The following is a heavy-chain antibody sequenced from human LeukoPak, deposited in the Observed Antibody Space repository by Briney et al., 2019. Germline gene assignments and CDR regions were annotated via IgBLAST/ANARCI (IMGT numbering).Heavy chain of an antibody. CDR3: VRGADY. CDR1: GFTFSSYN. Sequence: GGSLRLSCAASGFTFSSYNMNWVRQAPGKGLEWVSSITSGSSYIYYADSVKGRFTISRDNAKNTLYLQMNSLRAEDTAVYYCVRGADYWGQGTLVTVSS. CDR2: ITSGSSYI. V-gene: IGHV3-21*01. J-gene: IGHJ4*02.